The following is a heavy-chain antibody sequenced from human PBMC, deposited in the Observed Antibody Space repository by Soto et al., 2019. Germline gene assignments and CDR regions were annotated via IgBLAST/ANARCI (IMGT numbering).Heavy chain of an antibody. Sequence: ASVKVSCKASGYTFTSYYMHWVRKAPGQGLEWMGIINPSGGSTSYAQKFQGRVTMTRDTSTSTVYMELSSLRSEDTAVYYCARDEAYGDYGSSSLYGMDVWGQGTTVTVSS. CDR2: INPSGGST. J-gene: IGHJ6*02. CDR3: ARDEAYGDYGSSSLYGMDV. D-gene: IGHD4-17*01. V-gene: IGHV1-46*01. CDR1: GYTFTSYY.